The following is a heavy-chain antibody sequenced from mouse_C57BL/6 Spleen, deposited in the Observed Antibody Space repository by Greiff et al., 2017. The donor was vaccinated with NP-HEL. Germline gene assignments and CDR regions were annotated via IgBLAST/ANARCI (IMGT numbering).Heavy chain of an antibody. D-gene: IGHD1-1*02. Sequence: EVKLVESEGGLVQPGSSMKLSCTASGFTFSDYYMAWVRQVPEKGLEWVANINYDGSSTYYLDSLKSRFIISRDNAKNILYLQMSSLKSEDTATYYCARVGWGAMDYWGQGTSVTVSS. J-gene: IGHJ4*01. V-gene: IGHV5-16*01. CDR2: INYDGSST. CDR3: ARVGWGAMDY. CDR1: GFTFSDYY.